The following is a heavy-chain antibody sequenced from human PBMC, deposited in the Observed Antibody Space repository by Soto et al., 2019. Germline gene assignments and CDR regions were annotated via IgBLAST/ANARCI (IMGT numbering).Heavy chain of an antibody. CDR2: FDPEDGET. J-gene: IGHJ2*01. Sequence: ASVKVSCKVSGYTLTELSIHWVRQAPGKGLEWMGGFDPEDGETIYAQKFQGRVTMTEDTSTDTAYMELSSLRSEDTAVYYCATGRVGGDYAYWYFDLWGRGTLVTAPQ. D-gene: IGHD4-17*01. CDR1: GYTLTELS. V-gene: IGHV1-24*01. CDR3: ATGRVGGDYAYWYFDL.